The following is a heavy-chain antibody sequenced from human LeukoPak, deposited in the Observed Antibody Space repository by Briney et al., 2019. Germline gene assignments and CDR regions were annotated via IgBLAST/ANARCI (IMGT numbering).Heavy chain of an antibody. J-gene: IGHJ5*02. Sequence: GGSLRLSCAASGFTFSSYWMSWVRQAPGKGXXXVANIKQDGSEKYYVDSVKGRFTISRDNAKNSLYLQMNSLRAEDTAVYYCARDREEGLFDPWGQGTLVTVSS. CDR2: IKQDGSEK. CDR1: GFTFSSYW. V-gene: IGHV3-7*01. D-gene: IGHD1-26*01. CDR3: ARDREEGLFDP.